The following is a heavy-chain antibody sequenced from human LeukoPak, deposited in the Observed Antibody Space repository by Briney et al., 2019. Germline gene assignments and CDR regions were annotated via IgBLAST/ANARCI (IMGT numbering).Heavy chain of an antibody. CDR3: ARDRRYYDSSGTVYYDGMDV. Sequence: SETLSLTCTVSGGSISSYYWSWIRQPPGKGLEWIGYIYYSGGTNYNPSHKSRVTISVDTSKNQFSLKLSSVTAADTAVYYCARDRRYYDSSGTVYYDGMDVWGQGTMVTVSS. D-gene: IGHD3-22*01. V-gene: IGHV4-59*13. J-gene: IGHJ6*02. CDR1: GGSISSYY. CDR2: IYYSGGT.